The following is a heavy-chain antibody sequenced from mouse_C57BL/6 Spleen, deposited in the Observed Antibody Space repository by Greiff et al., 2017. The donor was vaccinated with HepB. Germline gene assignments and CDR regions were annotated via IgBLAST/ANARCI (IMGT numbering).Heavy chain of an antibody. D-gene: IGHD2-10*01. CDR2: ISYDGSN. CDR1: GYSITSGYY. Sequence: EVQLVESGPGLVKPSQSLSLTCSVTGYSITSGYYWNWIRQFPGNKLEWMGYISYDGSNNYNPSLKNRISITRDTSKNQFFLKLNSVTTEDTATYYCASSYSPWFAYWGQGTLVTVSA. J-gene: IGHJ3*01. V-gene: IGHV3-6*01. CDR3: ASSYSPWFAY.